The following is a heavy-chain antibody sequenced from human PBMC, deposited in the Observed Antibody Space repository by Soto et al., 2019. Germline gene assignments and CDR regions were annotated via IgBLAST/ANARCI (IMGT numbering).Heavy chain of an antibody. V-gene: IGHV4-59*01. Sequence: PSETLSLTCTVSGGSISSYYWSWIRQPPGKGLEWIGYIYYSGSTNYNPSLKSRVTISVDTSKNQFSLKLSSVTAADTAVYYCATSGGYYDSSGYPPNAFDYWGQGTLVTVSS. CDR3: ATSGGYYDSSGYPPNAFDY. J-gene: IGHJ4*02. CDR1: GGSISSYY. CDR2: IYYSGST. D-gene: IGHD3-22*01.